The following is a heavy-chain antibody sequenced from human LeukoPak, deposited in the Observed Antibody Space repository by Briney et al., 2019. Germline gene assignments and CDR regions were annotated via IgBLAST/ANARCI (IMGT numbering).Heavy chain of an antibody. CDR2: IYYSGST. J-gene: IGHJ4*02. CDR1: GGSISSSSYY. D-gene: IGHD3-10*01. CDR3: FYGSGSPSQN. V-gene: IGHV4-39*01. Sequence: SETLSLTCTVSGGSISSSSYYWGWIRQPPGQGLEWIGSIYYSGSTYYNPSRKSRVTISVDTSKNQFSLKLSSVTAADTAVYYCFYGSGSPSQNWGQGTLVTVSS.